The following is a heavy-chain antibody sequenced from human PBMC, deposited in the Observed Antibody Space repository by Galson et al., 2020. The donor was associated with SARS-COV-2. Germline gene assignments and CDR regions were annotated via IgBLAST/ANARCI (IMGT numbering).Heavy chain of an antibody. CDR3: ARFKSPLDSTSFFDY. V-gene: IGHV4-61*05. CDR1: GGSISSSSYY. Sequence: SETLSLTCTVSGGSISSSSYYWGWIRQPPGKGLEWIGYIYYSGTTNYNPSLKSRVSISVDTSKNQFSLKLSSVTAADTAVYYCARFKSPLDSTSFFDYWGQGTLVTVSS. D-gene: IGHD6-6*01. CDR2: IYYSGTT. J-gene: IGHJ4*02.